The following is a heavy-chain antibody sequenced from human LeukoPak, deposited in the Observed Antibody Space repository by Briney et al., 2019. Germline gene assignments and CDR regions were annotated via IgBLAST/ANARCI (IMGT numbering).Heavy chain of an antibody. CDR2: ISSSSSTI. CDR3: ARGDLLGGFYFDY. V-gene: IGHV3-48*01. CDR1: GFTFSSYS. J-gene: IGHJ4*02. D-gene: IGHD3-16*01. Sequence: GGSLRLSCAASGFTFSSYSMNWVRQAPGKGLEWVSYISSSSSTIYYADSVKGRFTISRDNAKNSLYLQMNSLRAEDTAVYYCARGDLLGGFYFDYWGQGTLVTVSS.